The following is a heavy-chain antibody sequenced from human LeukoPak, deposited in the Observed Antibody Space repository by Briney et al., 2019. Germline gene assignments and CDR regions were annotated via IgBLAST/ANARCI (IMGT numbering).Heavy chain of an antibody. Sequence: GGSLRLSCVASGFTFSDCSIHWVRQAPGKGLEWVAVISYDGSNKYYADSVKGRFTISRDNSKNTLYLQMNSLRAEDTAVYYCARDASGSYYDYWGQGTLVTVSS. CDR3: ARDASGSYYDY. CDR1: GFTFSDCS. V-gene: IGHV3-30-3*01. J-gene: IGHJ4*02. D-gene: IGHD1-26*01. CDR2: ISYDGSNK.